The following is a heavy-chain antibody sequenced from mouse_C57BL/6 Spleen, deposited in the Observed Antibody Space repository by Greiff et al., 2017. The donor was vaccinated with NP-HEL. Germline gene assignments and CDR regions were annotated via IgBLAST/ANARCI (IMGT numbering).Heavy chain of an antibody. V-gene: IGHV5-4*03. D-gene: IGHD3-3*01. CDR3: ARNPGRGNYFDY. CDR2: ISDGGSYT. CDR1: GFTFSSYA. Sequence: EVKLVESGGGLVKPGGSLKLSCAASGFTFSSYAMSWVRQTPEKRLEWVATISDGGSYTYYPDNVKGRFTISRDNAKNNLYLQMSHLKSEDTAMYYCARNPGRGNYFDYWGQGTTLTVSS. J-gene: IGHJ2*01.